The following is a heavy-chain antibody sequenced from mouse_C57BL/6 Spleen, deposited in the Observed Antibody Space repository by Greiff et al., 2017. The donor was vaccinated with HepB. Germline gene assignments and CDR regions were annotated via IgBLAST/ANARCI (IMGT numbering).Heavy chain of an antibody. CDR1: GFTFSSYG. CDR2: ISSGGSYT. V-gene: IGHV5-6*02. CDR3: ARTPYYFDY. J-gene: IGHJ2*01. Sequence: EVKLVESGGDLVKPAGSLKLSCAASGFTFSSYGMSWVRQTPDKRLEWVATISSGGSYTYYPDTVKGRFTISRDNAKNTLYLQMSSLKSEDTAMYYCARTPYYFDYWGQGTTLTVSS.